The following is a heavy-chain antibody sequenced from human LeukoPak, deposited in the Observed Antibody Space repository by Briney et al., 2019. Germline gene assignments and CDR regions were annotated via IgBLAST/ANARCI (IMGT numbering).Heavy chain of an antibody. CDR3: ARSMVRGVIMGGFDY. CDR2: IYYSGST. CDR1: GGSISSHY. D-gene: IGHD3-10*01. Sequence: SETLSLTCTVSGGSISSHYWSWIRQPPGKGLEWIGYIYYSGSTNYNPSLKSRVTISVDTSKNQFSLKLSSVTAADTAVYYCARSMVRGVIMGGFDYWGQGTLVTVSS. V-gene: IGHV4-59*11. J-gene: IGHJ4*02.